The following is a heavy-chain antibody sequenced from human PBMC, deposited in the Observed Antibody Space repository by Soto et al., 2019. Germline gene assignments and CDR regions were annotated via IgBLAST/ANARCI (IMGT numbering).Heavy chain of an antibody. CDR1: GGSFSGYY. Sequence: QVQLQQWGAGLLKPSETLSLTCAVYGGSFSGYYWSWIRQPPGKGLEWIGEINHSGSTNYNPSLKSRVTRSVDTSKNQFSLKLSSVTAADTAVYYCARRDYIWGSYRYTPFGYWGQGTLVTVSS. CDR3: ARRDYIWGSYRYTPFGY. J-gene: IGHJ4*02. D-gene: IGHD3-16*02. CDR2: INHSGST. V-gene: IGHV4-34*01.